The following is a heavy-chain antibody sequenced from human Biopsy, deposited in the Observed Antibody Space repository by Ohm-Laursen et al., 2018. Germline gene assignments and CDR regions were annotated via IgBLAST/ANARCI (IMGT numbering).Heavy chain of an antibody. D-gene: IGHD3-22*01. CDR3: ARDYDTSGYYYVS. Sequence: GTLSLTCPVSGGSISNNNYYWGWIRQPPGKGLEWIGSIFYRGSTHYNSSLKSRVNISVDTPKNQFSLKLNSVTAADTAVYYCARDYDTSGYYYVSWGQGTLVTVSS. CDR1: GGSISNNNYY. J-gene: IGHJ5*02. CDR2: IFYRGST. V-gene: IGHV4-39*01.